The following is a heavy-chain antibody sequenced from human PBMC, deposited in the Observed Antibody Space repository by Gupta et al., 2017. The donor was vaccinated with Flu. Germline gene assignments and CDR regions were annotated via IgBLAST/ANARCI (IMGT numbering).Heavy chain of an antibody. CDR3: ARDKYYLLLRSAPFDC. V-gene: IGHV3-7*01. CDR2: IKQDGSEK. Sequence: EVQLVESGGGLVQPGGSLRLPCAASGFTFSSYWMSWVRQAPGKGLEWVANIKQDGSEKYYVDSVRGRFTISRDNAKNSLYLQMNSLRGEDTATYYCARDKYYLLLRSAPFDCWGQGTPVTVSS. D-gene: IGHD3-3*01. J-gene: IGHJ4*02. CDR1: GFTFSSYW.